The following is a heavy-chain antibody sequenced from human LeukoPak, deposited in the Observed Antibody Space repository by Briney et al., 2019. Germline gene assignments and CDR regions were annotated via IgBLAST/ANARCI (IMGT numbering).Heavy chain of an antibody. CDR2: VSYDGSDK. Sequence: GGSLRLSCAASGFTFSSHAMHWVRQAPGKGLEWVAVVSYDGSDKYYADSVKGRFTISRDNAKNSLYLQMNSLSAEDTAVYYCARPSFTQGSYFDYWGEGTLVTVSS. V-gene: IGHV3-30*04. CDR1: GFTFSSHA. CDR3: ARPSFTQGSYFDY. D-gene: IGHD2-15*01. J-gene: IGHJ4*02.